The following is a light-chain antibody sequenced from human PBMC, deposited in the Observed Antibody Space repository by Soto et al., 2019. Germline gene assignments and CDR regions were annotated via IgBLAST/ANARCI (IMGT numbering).Light chain of an antibody. V-gene: IGKV1-27*01. CDR3: QNYHLALGT. CDR2: GAS. J-gene: IGKJ5*01. Sequence: QMNQSPSSLSVSVGDTVTITCRASQDIINHLAWYQQRPGKVPNLLIYGASTLHSGVPSRFRGSGSGTHFTLTISSLQPEDVATYYCQNYHLALGTFGQGTRLEIK. CDR1: QDIINH.